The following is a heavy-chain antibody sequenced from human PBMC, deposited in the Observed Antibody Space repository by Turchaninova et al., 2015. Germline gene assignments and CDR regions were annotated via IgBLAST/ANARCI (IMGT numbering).Heavy chain of an antibody. CDR2: NYWDDDT. D-gene: IGHD6-19*01. V-gene: IGHV2-5*02. CDR3: AHRTVAGTN. CDR1: GFSLSTSGVG. J-gene: IGHJ4*02. Sequence: QITLKESGPTLVKPTQTLTLTCTFSGFSLSTSGVGVGWIRQPPGKALEWLALNYWDDDTRYSPSLKSRLTIPKDPSKNQVVLTMTNMDPVDTATYYCAHRTVAGTNWGQGTLVTVSS.